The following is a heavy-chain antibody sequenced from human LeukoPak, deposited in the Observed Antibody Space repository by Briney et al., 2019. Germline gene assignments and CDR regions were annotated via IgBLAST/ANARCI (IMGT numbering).Heavy chain of an antibody. D-gene: IGHD1-26*01. CDR3: ARGADAHFDY. CDR1: GFTFSNYD. V-gene: IGHV3-13*04. Sequence: GGSLRLSCAASGFTFSNYDMHWVRQATGKGLEWVSAIGTAGDTYYQGSVRGRFTMSRENAKNSLYLQMSSLTAGDTAVYYCARGADAHFDYWGQGTLVTVSS. CDR2: IGTAGDT. J-gene: IGHJ4*02.